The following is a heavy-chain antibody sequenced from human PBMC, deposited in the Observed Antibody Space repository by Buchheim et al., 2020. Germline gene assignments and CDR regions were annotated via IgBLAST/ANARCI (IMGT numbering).Heavy chain of an antibody. V-gene: IGHV3-30*18. CDR3: AKDEQQLVYNWFDP. CDR2: ISYDGSNK. J-gene: IGHJ5*02. D-gene: IGHD6-13*01. Sequence: QVQLVESGGGVVQPGRSLRLSCAASGFTFSSYGMHWVRQAPGKGLEWVAVISYDGSNKYYADSVKGRFTISRDNSKNTLYLQMNSLRAEDTAVYYCAKDEQQLVYNWFDPWGQGTL. CDR1: GFTFSSYG.